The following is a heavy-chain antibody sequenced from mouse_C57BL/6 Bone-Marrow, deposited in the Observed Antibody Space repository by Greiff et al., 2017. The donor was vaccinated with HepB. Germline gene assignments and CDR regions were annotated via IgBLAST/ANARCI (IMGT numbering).Heavy chain of an antibody. CDR2: IDPETGGT. V-gene: IGHV1-15*01. CDR3: TRETTVVAGDY. D-gene: IGHD1-1*01. Sequence: VQGVESGAELVRPGASVTLSCKASGYTFTDYEMHWVKQTPVHGLEWIGAIDPETGGTAYNQKFKGKAILTADKSSSTAYMELRSLTSEDSAVYYCTRETTVVAGDYWGQGTTLTVSS. J-gene: IGHJ2*01. CDR1: GYTFTDYE.